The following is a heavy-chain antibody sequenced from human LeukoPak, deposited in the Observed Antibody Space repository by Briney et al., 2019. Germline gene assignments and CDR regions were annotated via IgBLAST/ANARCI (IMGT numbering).Heavy chain of an antibody. V-gene: IGHV4-59*01. CDR1: GGSISSNY. J-gene: IGHJ4*02. CDR2: IYYTGSS. D-gene: IGHD4-17*01. CDR3: ARGIESYGDYNY. Sequence: SETLSLTCTVSGGSISSNYWTWIRQPPGKGLEWIGYIYYTGSSNYNPSLKSRVTISVDTSKNQFSLKLRSVTAADPAVYYFARGIESYGDYNYWGQGTLGTVSS.